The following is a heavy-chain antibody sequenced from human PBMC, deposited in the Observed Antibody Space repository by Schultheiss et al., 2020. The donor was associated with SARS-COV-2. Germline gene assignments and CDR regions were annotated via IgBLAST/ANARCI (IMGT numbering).Heavy chain of an antibody. CDR1: GYSISSGYY. V-gene: IGHV4-38-2*02. CDR3: ERDGDYYDSSGYGDY. CDR2: IYHSGST. J-gene: IGHJ4*02. Sequence: SETLSLTCAVSGYSISSGYYWGWIRQPPGKGLEWIGSIYHSGSTYYNPSLKSRVTISVDTSKNQFSLKLSSVTAADTAVYYCERDGDYYDSSGYGDYWGQGTLVTVSS. D-gene: IGHD3-22*01.